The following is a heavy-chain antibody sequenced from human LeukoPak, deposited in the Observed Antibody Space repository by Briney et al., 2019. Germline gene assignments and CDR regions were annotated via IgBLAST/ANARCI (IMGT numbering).Heavy chain of an antibody. CDR2: IRYDGSNK. CDR3: AKDPLGYCSGGSCSQHYYYGMDV. V-gene: IGHV3-30*02. J-gene: IGHJ6*02. D-gene: IGHD2-15*01. Sequence: GGSLRLSCAASGFTFSSYGMHWVRQAPGKGLEWVAFIRYDGSNKYYADSVKGRFTISRDNSKNTLYLQMNSLRAEDTAVYYCAKDPLGYCSGGSCSQHYYYGMDVWGQGTTVTVSS. CDR1: GFTFSSYG.